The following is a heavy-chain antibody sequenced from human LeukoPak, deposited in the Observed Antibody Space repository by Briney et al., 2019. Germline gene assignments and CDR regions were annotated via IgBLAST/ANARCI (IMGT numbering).Heavy chain of an antibody. Sequence: GGSLRLSCAASGFTFSDYYMSWIRQAPGKGLEWVTYISSSGSTIYYADSVKGRFTISRDNAKNSLYLQMNSLRAEDTAVYYCAKEHRTYYDFWSGYDFDYWGQGTLVTVSS. CDR1: GFTFSDYY. CDR2: ISSSGSTI. CDR3: AKEHRTYYDFWSGYDFDY. V-gene: IGHV3-11*04. D-gene: IGHD3-3*01. J-gene: IGHJ4*02.